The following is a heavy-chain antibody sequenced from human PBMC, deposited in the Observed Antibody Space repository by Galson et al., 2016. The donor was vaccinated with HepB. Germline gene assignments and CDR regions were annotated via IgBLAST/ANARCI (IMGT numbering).Heavy chain of an antibody. CDR2: IRRTGDHI. CDR1: GFTFSDSY. CDR3: AREGPFDY. Sequence: SLRLSCAASGFTFSDSYMSWLRQAPGKGLEWVSSIRRTGDHIAYADSVKGRFTISRDNAKNSLYLQMNSLRGEDTAVYYCAREGPFDYWGQGTLVTVSS. V-gene: IGHV3-11*04. J-gene: IGHJ4*02.